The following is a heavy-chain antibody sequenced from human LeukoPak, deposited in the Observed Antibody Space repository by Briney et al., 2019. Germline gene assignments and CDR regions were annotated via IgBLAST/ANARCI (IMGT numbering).Heavy chain of an antibody. J-gene: IGHJ4*02. CDR2: INHSGST. Sequence: SETLSLTCAVYGGSFSGYYWSWIRQPPGKGLEWIREINHSGSTNYNPSLKSRVTISVDTSKNQFSLKLSSVTAADTAVYYCARRPYYDILTGYAYYFDYWGQGTLVTVSS. V-gene: IGHV4-34*01. CDR1: GGSFSGYY. D-gene: IGHD3-9*01. CDR3: ARRPYYDILTGYAYYFDY.